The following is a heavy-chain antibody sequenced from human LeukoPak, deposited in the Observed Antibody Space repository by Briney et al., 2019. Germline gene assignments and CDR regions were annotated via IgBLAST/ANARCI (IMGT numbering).Heavy chain of an antibody. CDR3: ARGLMGGYPYFEN. CDR2: ISGSGGST. D-gene: IGHD3-22*01. CDR1: GFTFSSYA. Sequence: TGGSLRLSCAASGFTFSSYAMSWVRQAPGKGLEWVSAISGSGGSTYYADSVKGRFTISRDNSKNSLYLQMNSLRAEDTAFYYCARGLMGGYPYFENWGQGTLVTVSS. V-gene: IGHV3-23*01. J-gene: IGHJ4*02.